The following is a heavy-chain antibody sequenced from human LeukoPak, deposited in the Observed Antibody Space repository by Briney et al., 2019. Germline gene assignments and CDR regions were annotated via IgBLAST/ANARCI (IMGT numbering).Heavy chain of an antibody. D-gene: IGHD6-13*01. CDR3: SRGQSISAVAV. V-gene: IGHV4-38-2*02. CDR2: ISHSGTT. CDR1: GFSISSGHY. Sequence: PSETLSLTCTVSGFSISSGHYWGWTRQPPGKGLEWIASISHSGTTFYHPSLKSRVTISVDTSKNQFSLTVTSVTAADTAVYYCSRGQSISAVAVWGQGTLVTVSS. J-gene: IGHJ4*02.